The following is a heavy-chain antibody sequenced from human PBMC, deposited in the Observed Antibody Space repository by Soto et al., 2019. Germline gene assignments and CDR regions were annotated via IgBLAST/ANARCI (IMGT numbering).Heavy chain of an antibody. CDR3: AKANSGTYFFLDN. CDR1: GHTLTHSA. CDR2: FDPEEGET. Sequence: QVHLVQSGAEVKQPGASVRVSCKVSGHTLTHSAIHWVRQAPGTGLEYMGGFDPEEGETTYTQKFQDRVAMTEDTSANTAYMELSSLRSEETAVYFCAKANSGTYFFLDNWGQGTLVVVSS. D-gene: IGHD1-26*01. J-gene: IGHJ4*02. V-gene: IGHV1-24*01.